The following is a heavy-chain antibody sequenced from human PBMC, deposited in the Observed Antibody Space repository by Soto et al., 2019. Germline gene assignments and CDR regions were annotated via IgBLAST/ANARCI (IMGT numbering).Heavy chain of an antibody. CDR1: GFTFSTYD. CDR2: ISSGATYR. J-gene: IGHJ4*02. D-gene: IGHD2-8*01. V-gene: IGHV3-21*01. CDR3: ASRSCTSGLCPLAF. Sequence: GGSLRLSCAASGFTFSTYDMGWVRQAPGKGLEWVSSISSGATYRYYADSVRGRFTISRDNTKDSLYLQMNSLRAEDTAVYYCASRSCTSGLCPLAFWGQGTLVTVSS.